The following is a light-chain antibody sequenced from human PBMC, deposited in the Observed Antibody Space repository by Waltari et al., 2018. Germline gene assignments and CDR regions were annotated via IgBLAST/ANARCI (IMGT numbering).Light chain of an antibody. J-gene: IGLJ2*01. CDR3: TSYTPIPTFVL. V-gene: IGLV2-8*01. CDR2: EVT. Sequence: HSALTQPPSASGSPGQSVTISCTGSSSDVGGYDAVSWYQQYPGRPPRLLIYEVTKRPSWVPDRVSAAKAVDTASLTVAGLRAEDEAHYYCTSYTPIPTFVLVGGGTKLTVL. CDR1: SSDVGGYDA.